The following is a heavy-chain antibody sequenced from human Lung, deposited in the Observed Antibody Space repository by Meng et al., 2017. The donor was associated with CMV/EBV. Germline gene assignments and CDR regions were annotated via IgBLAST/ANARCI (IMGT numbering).Heavy chain of an antibody. D-gene: IGHD6-6*01. CDR2: IRNKGYGGTT. CDR1: GFTFSSYD. V-gene: IGHV3-49*04. Sequence: GESLKISCAASGFTFSSYDMNWVRQAPGKALEWIGFIRNKGYGGTTEYAASVKGRFTISRDDSRSIAYLQMNSLKIEDTAVYFCARGEFRSSSSLYYWGQRTLVTVSS. J-gene: IGHJ4*02. CDR3: ARGEFRSSSSLYY.